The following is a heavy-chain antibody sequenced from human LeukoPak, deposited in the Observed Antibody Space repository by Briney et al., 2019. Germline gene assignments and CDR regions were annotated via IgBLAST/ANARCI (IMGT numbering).Heavy chain of an antibody. J-gene: IGHJ4*02. CDR1: GFTFSSYA. CDR2: ISGSGGST. D-gene: IGHD4-17*01. Sequence: GGSLRLSCAASGFTFSSYAMSWVRQAPGKGLEWVSDISGSGGSTYYADSVKGRFTISRDNSKNTLYLQMNSLRAEDTAVYYCAKDTTRTTVTSFDYWGQGTLVTVSS. CDR3: AKDTTRTTVTSFDY. V-gene: IGHV3-23*01.